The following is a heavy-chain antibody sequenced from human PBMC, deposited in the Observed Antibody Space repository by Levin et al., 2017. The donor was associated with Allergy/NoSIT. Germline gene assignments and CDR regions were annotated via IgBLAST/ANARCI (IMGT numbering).Heavy chain of an antibody. D-gene: IGHD1-14*01. CDR2: IHNSGDT. V-gene: IGHV4-4*07. J-gene: IGHJ2*01. Sequence: NASETLSLTCTVSGGSISIYYWSWIRQPAGKGLEWIGLIHNSGDTNYNPSLKSRVTMSVDTSKNQFSLRLSSVTAADTAIYYCARAPARSNWFFDLWGRGTLVTVSS. CDR1: GGSISIYY. CDR3: ARAPARSNWFFDL.